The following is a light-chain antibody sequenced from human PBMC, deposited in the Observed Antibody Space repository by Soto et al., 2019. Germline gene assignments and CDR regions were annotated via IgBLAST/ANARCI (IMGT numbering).Light chain of an antibody. CDR3: QQYNSYPVT. Sequence: DIQMTQSPSTLSASVGDRVTITCRASQSISSWLAWYQQKPGKAPKLLIYKASSLESGVPSRLSGSGSGTEFTLTISSLQPDDFATYYCQQYNSYPVTFGQGTKVDIK. CDR2: KAS. CDR1: QSISSW. V-gene: IGKV1-5*03. J-gene: IGKJ2*01.